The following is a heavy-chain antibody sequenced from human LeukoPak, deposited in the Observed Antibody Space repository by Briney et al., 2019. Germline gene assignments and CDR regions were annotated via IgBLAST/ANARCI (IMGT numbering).Heavy chain of an antibody. CDR3: ARQVWYYYGSGSSTPLSDY. CDR2: IYYSGST. CDR1: GGSISSSSYY. J-gene: IGHJ4*02. Sequence: SETLSLTCTVSGGSISSSSYYWGWIRQPPGKGLEWIGSIYYSGSTYYNPSLKSRVTISVDTSKNQFSLKLSSVTAADTAVYYCARQVWYYYGSGSSTPLSDYWGQGTLVTVSS. V-gene: IGHV4-39*01. D-gene: IGHD3-10*01.